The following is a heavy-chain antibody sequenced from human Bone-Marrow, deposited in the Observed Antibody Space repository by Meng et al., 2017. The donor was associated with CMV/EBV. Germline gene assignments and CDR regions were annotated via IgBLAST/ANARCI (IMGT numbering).Heavy chain of an antibody. CDR3: ATGSFAAAGTGG. CDR2: VDPEDGET. D-gene: IGHD6-13*01. Sequence: SCKVSGYTFTDYYMRWVQQAPGKGLEWMGLVDPEDGETIYAEKFKGRVTITADTSTDTAYMELSSLRSEDTAVYYCATGSFAAAGTGGWGQGTLVTVSS. V-gene: IGHV1-69-2*01. CDR1: GYTFTDYY. J-gene: IGHJ4*02.